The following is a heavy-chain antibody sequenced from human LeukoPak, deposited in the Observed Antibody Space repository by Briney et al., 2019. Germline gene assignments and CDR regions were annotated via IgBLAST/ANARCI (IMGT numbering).Heavy chain of an antibody. CDR2: ICDSGST. Sequence: PSETLSLTCTVSGGSISSSPCYWGWIRQPPGKGLEWIGTICDSGSTYYNPSLKSRVTISVDTSKNQFSLKLSSLTAADTAVYYCVKDRGNHVTDYWGQGTLVTVSS. CDR1: GGSISSSPCY. V-gene: IGHV4-39*07. D-gene: IGHD1-14*01. J-gene: IGHJ4*02. CDR3: VKDRGNHVTDY.